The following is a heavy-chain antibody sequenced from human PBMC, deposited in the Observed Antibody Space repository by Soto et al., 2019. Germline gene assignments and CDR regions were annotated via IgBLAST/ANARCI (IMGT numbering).Heavy chain of an antibody. V-gene: IGHV1-3*01. D-gene: IGHD1-26*01. CDR1: GYTFTNYA. J-gene: IGHJ2*01. Sequence: ASVKVSCKASGYTFTNYAMHCVRQAPGQRLEWMGWINAGNGNTEYSQKFQGRVTITRDTSASTAYMELSSLRSEDTAVYYCARGGSLYWYFDLWGRGTLVTVSS. CDR2: INAGNGNT. CDR3: ARGGSLYWYFDL.